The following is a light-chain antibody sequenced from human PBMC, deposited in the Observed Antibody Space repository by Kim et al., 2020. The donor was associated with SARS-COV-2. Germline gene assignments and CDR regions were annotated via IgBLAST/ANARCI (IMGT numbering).Light chain of an antibody. CDR2: GSS. CDR3: QSYDSSLSGFYV. J-gene: IGLJ1*01. CDR1: SSNIGAGYD. Sequence: VTISCTGSSSNIGAGYDVNWDQQLPRTAPKLLIYGSSNRPSGVPDRFSGSKSGTSASLAITGLQAEEEADYYCQSYDSSLSGFYVFGTGTKVTVL. V-gene: IGLV1-40*01.